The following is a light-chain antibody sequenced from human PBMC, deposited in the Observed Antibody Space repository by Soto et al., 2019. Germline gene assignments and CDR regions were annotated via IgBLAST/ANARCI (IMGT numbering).Light chain of an antibody. J-gene: IGKJ4*01. CDR2: GAS. CDR1: QSVSSSY. V-gene: IGKV3-15*01. Sequence: DIVLPQSPGTLSLSPGERATLSCRASQSVSSSYLAWYQQPPGQAPRLLIFGASTRATNIPARFSGSGSGTEFTLTISSLQSEDFAIYYCQQYDNWPLTFGGGTKVDIK. CDR3: QQYDNWPLT.